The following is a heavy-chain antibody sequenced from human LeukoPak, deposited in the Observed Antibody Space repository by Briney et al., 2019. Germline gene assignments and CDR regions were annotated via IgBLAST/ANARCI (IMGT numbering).Heavy chain of an antibody. CDR2: ISWNSGSI. CDR3: AKGWSGSGWCGVSDY. CDR1: GFTFDDYA. D-gene: IGHD6-19*01. Sequence: GGSLRLSCAASGFTFDDYAMHWVRQAPGKGLEWVSGISWNSGSIGYADSVKGRFTISRDNAKNSLYLQMNSLRAEATVLYYGAKGWSGSGWCGVSDYWGQGTLVTVSS. J-gene: IGHJ4*02. V-gene: IGHV3-9*01.